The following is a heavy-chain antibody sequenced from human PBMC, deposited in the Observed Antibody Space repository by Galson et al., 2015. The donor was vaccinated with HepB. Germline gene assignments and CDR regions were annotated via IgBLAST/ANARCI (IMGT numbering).Heavy chain of an antibody. J-gene: IGHJ4*02. Sequence: SLRLSCAASGFAFSTYGMSWVRQAPGKGLEWASVISGTGSGSDYADSVKGRFTIARDNSRTTVYLQMNSLRAEDTALYYCATVAGFRYLDYWGQGILVTVSS. CDR1: GFAFSTYG. CDR3: ATVAGFRYLDY. V-gene: IGHV3-23*01. D-gene: IGHD2/OR15-2a*01. CDR2: ISGTGSGS.